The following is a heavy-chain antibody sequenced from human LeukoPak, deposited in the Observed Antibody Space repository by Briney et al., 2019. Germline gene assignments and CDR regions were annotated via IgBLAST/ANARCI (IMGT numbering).Heavy chain of an antibody. CDR2: INHNGDT. J-gene: IGHJ4*02. V-gene: IGHV4-38-2*01. D-gene: IGHD5-12*01. Sequence: PSETLSLTCAVSGDSISSGYYWGWLRQSPGKGPEWIGSINHNGDTYYNPSLRSRVSLSLGTSTNQFSLKLNPVTAADTAVYYCARALGTGYALVFDYWGQGTLVTVSS. CDR3: ARALGTGYALVFDY. CDR1: GDSISSGYY.